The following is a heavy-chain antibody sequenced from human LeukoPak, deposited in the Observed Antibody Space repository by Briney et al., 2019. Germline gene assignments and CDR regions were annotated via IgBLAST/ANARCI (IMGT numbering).Heavy chain of an antibody. CDR3: ARHDFDLPMIYSFFVH. V-gene: IGHV1-46*01. Sequence: ASVKVSCKASGYTFTKYYMNWVRQAPGQGLEWMGIMHPTGDSTNYAQKFQGRVTLTRDTSTGTFYMELSSLTSEDTAVYYCARHDFDLPMIYSFFVHWGQGTLVIVSS. D-gene: IGHD3-3*01. CDR2: MHPTGDST. CDR1: GYTFTKYY. J-gene: IGHJ5*02.